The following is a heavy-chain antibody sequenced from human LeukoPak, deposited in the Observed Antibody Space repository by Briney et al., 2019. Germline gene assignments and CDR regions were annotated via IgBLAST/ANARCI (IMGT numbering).Heavy chain of an antibody. CDR3: ASIAAPD. CDR2: ISYDGSNK. CDR1: GFTFSSYA. J-gene: IGHJ4*02. D-gene: IGHD6-6*01. Sequence: GRSLRLSCAASGFTFSSYAMHWVRQAPGKGLEWVAVISYDGSNKYYADSVKGRFTISRDNSKNTLYLQMNSLRAEDTAVYYCASIAAPDWGQGTLVTVSS. V-gene: IGHV3-30-3*01.